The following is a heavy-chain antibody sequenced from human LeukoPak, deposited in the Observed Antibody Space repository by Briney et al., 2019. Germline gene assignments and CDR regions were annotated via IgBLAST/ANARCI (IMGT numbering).Heavy chain of an antibody. CDR3: ARDSGMIVARSPPDY. CDR1: GYTFTSYA. D-gene: IGHD3-22*01. V-gene: IGHV1-3*01. CDR2: INAGNGNT. Sequence: GASVKVSCKASGYTFTSYAMHWMRQAPGQRLEWMGWINAGNGNTKYSQKFQGRVTITRDTSASTAYMELSSLRSEDTAVYYCARDSGMIVARSPPDYWGQGTLVTVSS. J-gene: IGHJ4*02.